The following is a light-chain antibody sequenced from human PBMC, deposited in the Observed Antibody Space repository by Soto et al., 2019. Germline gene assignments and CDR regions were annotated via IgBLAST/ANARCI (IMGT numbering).Light chain of an antibody. V-gene: IGKV1-5*03. Sequence: DIQMTQSPYPLSASVGDRVTITCRASQSISSWLAWYQQKPGKAPKLLIYKASSLESGVPSRFSGSGSGTEFTLTISSLQPDDFATYYCQQYNSYRTFGHGTKVDIK. CDR2: KAS. J-gene: IGKJ1*01. CDR1: QSISSW. CDR3: QQYNSYRT.